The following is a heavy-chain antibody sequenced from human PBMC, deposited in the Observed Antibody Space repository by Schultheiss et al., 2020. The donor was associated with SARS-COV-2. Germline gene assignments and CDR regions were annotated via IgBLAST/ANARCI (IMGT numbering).Heavy chain of an antibody. CDR3: AHGWGGAGDH. Sequence: GESLKISCEASGFTFSSYGMSWVRQAPVRGLEWVAVISHDGGNKDYADSVKGRFTISRDNSKNTQHLQMNSLRAEDTAVYYCAHGWGGAGDHWGQGALVTVSS. D-gene: IGHD3-16*01. CDR1: GFTFSSYG. J-gene: IGHJ4*02. V-gene: IGHV3-30*03. CDR2: ISHDGGNK.